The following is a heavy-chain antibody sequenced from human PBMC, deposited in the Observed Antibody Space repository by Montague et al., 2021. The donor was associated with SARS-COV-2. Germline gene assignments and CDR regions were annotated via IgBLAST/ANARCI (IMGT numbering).Heavy chain of an antibody. J-gene: IGHJ4*02. CDR1: AGSLSSRSNY. CDR2: VDSAGXT. CDR3: ARDEYNRYWYKY. V-gene: IGHV4-39*07. D-gene: IGHD2-8*02. Sequence: SETLSLTCTVSAGSLSSRSNYWGWIHQPPGMGLQWIGSVDSAGXTXYXXXXKSRVTISLDTSKNQFSLKLSSVTAADTAVYYCARDEYNRYWYKYWGQGALVTVSS.